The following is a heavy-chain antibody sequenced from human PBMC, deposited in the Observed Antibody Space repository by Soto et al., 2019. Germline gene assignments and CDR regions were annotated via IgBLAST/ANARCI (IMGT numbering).Heavy chain of an antibody. Sequence: SVEVSFRASCYTFTSYGISWVRQAPGQGLEWMGWISAYNGNTNYAQKLQGRVTMTTDTSTSTAYMELRSLRSDDTAVYYCARDREYSGYDRRFDYWGQGTLVTVSS. CDR2: ISAYNGNT. CDR3: ARDREYSGYDRRFDY. CDR1: CYTFTSYG. V-gene: IGHV1-18*01. J-gene: IGHJ4*02. D-gene: IGHD5-12*01.